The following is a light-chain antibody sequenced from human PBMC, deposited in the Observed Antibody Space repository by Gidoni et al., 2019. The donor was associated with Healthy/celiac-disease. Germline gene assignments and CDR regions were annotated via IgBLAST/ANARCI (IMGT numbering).Light chain of an antibody. V-gene: IGKV3-20*01. CDR2: GAS. Sequence: EIVLTHSPGTLSLSPGDRASQSVSSSYLAWYQQNPGQPPRLLIYGASSRAIGIPDRFSGSGSGTDFTLTISRLEPEDLAVNSCQQYGSSPYTFGQXTKLEIK. CDR1: QSVSSSY. J-gene: IGKJ2*01. CDR3: QQYGSSPYT.